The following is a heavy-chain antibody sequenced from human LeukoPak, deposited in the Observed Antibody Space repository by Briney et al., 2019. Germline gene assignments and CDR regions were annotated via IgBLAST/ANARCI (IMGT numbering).Heavy chain of an antibody. D-gene: IGHD2-15*01. CDR2: IRYDGSNK. J-gene: IGHJ4*02. Sequence: PGGSLRLSCAASGFTFSSYGMHWVRQAPGKGLEWAAFIRYDGSNKYYADSVKGRFTISRDNSKNTLYLQMNSLRAEDTAVYYCAKDKFATPTPDYWGQGTLVTVSS. V-gene: IGHV3-30*02. CDR1: GFTFSSYG. CDR3: AKDKFATPTPDY.